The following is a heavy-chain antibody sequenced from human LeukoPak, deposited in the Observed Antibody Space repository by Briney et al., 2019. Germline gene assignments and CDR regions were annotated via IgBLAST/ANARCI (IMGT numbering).Heavy chain of an antibody. V-gene: IGHV4-34*01. J-gene: IGHJ4*02. CDR3: AKSGGYGLIDY. D-gene: IGHD1-26*01. CDR1: GGSFSGYY. Sequence: SETLSLTCAVYGGSFSGYYWGWIRQPPGKGLEWIGSIYSSGSTYYNASLQSRVTISIETSKNQISLRLNSVTAADTAIYYCAKSGGYGLIDYWGQGALVTVSS. CDR2: IYSSGST.